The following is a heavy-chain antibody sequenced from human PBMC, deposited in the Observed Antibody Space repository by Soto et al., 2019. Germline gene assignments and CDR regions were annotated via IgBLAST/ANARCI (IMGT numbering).Heavy chain of an antibody. J-gene: IGHJ4*02. CDR3: ARSFGWYAFDQ. CDR1: SASIDNN. Sequence: QMQLLESGPGLVKPSETLSLTCAVSSASIDNNWNWVRQPPGKGLEWIGEIHQSGISYKNQSLKSRVTMSVDKSKNQFSLNLSSVTAADTAVYFCARSFGWYAFDQWGQGTLVTVSS. CDR2: IHQSGIS. V-gene: IGHV4-4*02. D-gene: IGHD6-19*01.